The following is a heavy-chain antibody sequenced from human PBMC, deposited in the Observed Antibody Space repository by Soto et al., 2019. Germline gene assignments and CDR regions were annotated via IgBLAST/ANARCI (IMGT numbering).Heavy chain of an antibody. J-gene: IGHJ4*02. Sequence: QPGGSLRLSCAASGFTLSSYDMHWVRQATGKGLEWVSGITTTGDTYYAGSVKGRFTISRESAKNSLYLHMNSLRAGDTAVYYCAKDLVGATPYWGQGTLVTVS. D-gene: IGHD1-26*01. CDR1: GFTLSSYD. CDR2: ITTTGDT. V-gene: IGHV3-13*01. CDR3: AKDLVGATPY.